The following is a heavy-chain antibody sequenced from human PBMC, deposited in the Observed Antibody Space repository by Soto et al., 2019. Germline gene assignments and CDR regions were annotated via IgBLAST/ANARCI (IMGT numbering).Heavy chain of an antibody. Sequence: QVQLVQSGAEVKKPGASVKVSCKASGYTFTSYGISWVRQAPGQGLEWMGWISAYNGNTNYAQKLQGRVTMTTDTYTSTGYMELRSLRSDDTAVYYCARVEGEQLAWFADAFDIWGQGTMVTVSS. CDR2: ISAYNGNT. D-gene: IGHD6-6*01. V-gene: IGHV1-18*01. CDR3: ARVEGEQLAWFADAFDI. J-gene: IGHJ3*02. CDR1: GYTFTSYG.